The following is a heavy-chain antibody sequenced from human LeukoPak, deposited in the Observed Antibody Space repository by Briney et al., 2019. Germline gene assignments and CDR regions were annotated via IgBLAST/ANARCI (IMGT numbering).Heavy chain of an antibody. V-gene: IGHV4-61*02. CDR2: IYTSGST. CDR1: GGSISSGSYY. Sequence: PSETLSLTCTVSGGSISSGSYYWSWIRQPAGKGLEWIGRIYTSGSTNYNPSLKSRVTISVDTSKNQFSLKLSSVTAADTAVYYCARVGYCSGGSCYSRGIGQWLVPKYFQHWGQGTLVTVSS. CDR3: ARVGYCSGGSCYSRGIGQWLVPKYFQH. D-gene: IGHD2-15*01. J-gene: IGHJ1*01.